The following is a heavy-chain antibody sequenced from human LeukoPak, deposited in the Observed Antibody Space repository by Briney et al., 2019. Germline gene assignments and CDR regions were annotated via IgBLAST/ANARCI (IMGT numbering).Heavy chain of an antibody. CDR1: GYSISRGYY. CDR2: IYHSGST. J-gene: IGHJ6*04. V-gene: IGHV4-38-2*02. Sequence: SETLSLTCAVSGYSISRGYYWGWIRQPPGQGLEWIGSIYHSGSTYYNPSLKSRVTISVDTSKNQFSLKLSSVTAADTAVYYCARDPTMAYYYYYGMDVWGKGTTVTVSS. D-gene: IGHD3-10*01. CDR3: ARDPTMAYYYYYGMDV.